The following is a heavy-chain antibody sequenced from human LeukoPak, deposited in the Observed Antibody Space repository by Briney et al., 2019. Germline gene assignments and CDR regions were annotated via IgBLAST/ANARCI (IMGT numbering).Heavy chain of an antibody. Sequence: GGSLRLSCVGSGFPFSTYGMNWVRQPPGKGLEWLASIRKDGDYIYYAASVKGRFTISRDNAKNSLYLQMNSLRAEDTAVYYCARGGSGNWNAPFDYWGQGTLVTVSS. CDR1: GFPFSTYG. J-gene: IGHJ4*02. CDR2: IRKDGDYI. CDR3: ARGGSGNWNAPFDY. D-gene: IGHD1-1*01. V-gene: IGHV3-21*01.